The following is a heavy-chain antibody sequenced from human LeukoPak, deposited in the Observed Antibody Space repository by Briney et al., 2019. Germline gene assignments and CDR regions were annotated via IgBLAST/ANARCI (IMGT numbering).Heavy chain of an antibody. D-gene: IGHD3-22*01. CDR3: ARDGYYDSSGSDDY. V-gene: IGHV1-18*01. Sequence: GASVKVSCKASGYTFTSFGISWVRQAPGQGLEWMGWISAYNGNTNYAQKLQGRVTMTTDTSTSTAYMELRSLRSDDTAVYYCARDGYYDSSGSDDYWGQGTLVTVSS. J-gene: IGHJ4*02. CDR2: ISAYNGNT. CDR1: GYTFTSFG.